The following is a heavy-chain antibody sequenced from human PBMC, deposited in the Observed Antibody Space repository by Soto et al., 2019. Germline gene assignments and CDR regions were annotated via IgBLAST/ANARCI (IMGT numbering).Heavy chain of an antibody. Sequence: QVQLVQSGAEVKKPGASLKVSCKTSGYTFASFGVSWVRQAPGQGLEWMGWISGYNGKTKYAQTLQGRVTMTADTSTSTAHMEVRGLISDDTAVYFCARDKMIDDFGLGTYDYWGQGTTVTVSS. J-gene: IGHJ4*02. CDR2: ISGYNGKT. D-gene: IGHD3-10*01. CDR3: ARDKMIDDFGLGTYDY. V-gene: IGHV1-18*04. CDR1: GYTFASFG.